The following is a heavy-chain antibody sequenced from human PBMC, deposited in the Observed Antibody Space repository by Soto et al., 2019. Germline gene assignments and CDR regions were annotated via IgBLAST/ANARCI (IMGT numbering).Heavy chain of an antibody. V-gene: IGHV3-23*01. Sequence: EVQLLESGGGLVQPGGSLRLSCAASGFTFSSYAMSWVRQAPGKGLEWVSAISGSGGSTYYADSVKGRFTISRDNSKNTLYLPLTSLRAEDTAVYSFAKDNGYSSSWFEFDYWGQGTLVTVSS. D-gene: IGHD6-13*01. CDR1: GFTFSSYA. CDR2: ISGSGGST. J-gene: IGHJ4*02. CDR3: AKDNGYSSSWFEFDY.